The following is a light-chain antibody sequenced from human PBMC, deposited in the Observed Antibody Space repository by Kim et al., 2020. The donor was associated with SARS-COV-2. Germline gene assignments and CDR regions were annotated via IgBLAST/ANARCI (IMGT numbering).Light chain of an antibody. CDR1: QSISSH. J-gene: IGKJ3*01. CDR2: AAS. Sequence: DIQMTPSPSSLSASVGDRVTINCRTSQSISSHLNWYHQKPRRAPKLLLYAASTLQGGVPSRFSGSGSETDFTLTISSLQPEDLGPYFFQQSYITPFAFGPGTKVDI. V-gene: IGKV1-39*01. CDR3: QQSYITPFA.